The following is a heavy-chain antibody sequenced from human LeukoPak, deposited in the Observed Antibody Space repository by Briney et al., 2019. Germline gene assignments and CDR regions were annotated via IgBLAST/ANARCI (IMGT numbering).Heavy chain of an antibody. J-gene: IGHJ6*03. V-gene: IGHV3-21*04. CDR1: GFTFSSYS. Sequence: GGSLRLSCAASGFTFSSYSMNWVRQAPGKGLEWVSSISGSSSYIYYADSVKGRFTISRDNFKNTLDLQMNSLRPEDTAVYHCAKDEATIGYSYYYMDVWGKGTMVTISS. D-gene: IGHD5-12*01. CDR2: ISGSSSYI. CDR3: AKDEATIGYSYYYMDV.